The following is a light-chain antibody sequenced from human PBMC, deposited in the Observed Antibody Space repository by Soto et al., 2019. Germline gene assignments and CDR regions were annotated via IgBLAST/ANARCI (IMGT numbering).Light chain of an antibody. Sequence: EIVLTQSPGTLSLSPGERATLSCRASQSVYANYLAWYQQKPGQAPRLLISGASNRATDIPDRFSGSGSGTVFTLTISRLEPEDFAVYYCQQYGSSPRTFGQGTKVDIK. J-gene: IGKJ1*01. CDR3: QQYGSSPRT. CDR2: GAS. CDR1: QSVYANY. V-gene: IGKV3-20*01.